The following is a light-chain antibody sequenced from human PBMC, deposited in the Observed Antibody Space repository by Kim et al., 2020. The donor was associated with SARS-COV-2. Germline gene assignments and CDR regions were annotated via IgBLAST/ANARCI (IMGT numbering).Light chain of an antibody. CDR2: DVD. CDR1: SSAVGGYKY. V-gene: IGLV2-14*03. Sequence: GKSSTTACTGTSSAVGGYKYVSWYRQQPGTAPKLMIYDVDNRPSGVSDRFSGSKSGNTASLTISGLQAEDEGDYYCSSYTRTDTVVFGGGTQLTVL. J-gene: IGLJ2*01. CDR3: SSYTRTDTVV.